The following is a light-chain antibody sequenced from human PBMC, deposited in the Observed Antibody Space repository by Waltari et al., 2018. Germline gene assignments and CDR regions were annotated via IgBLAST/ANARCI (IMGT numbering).Light chain of an antibody. CDR3: QQRSNWPLT. CDR1: QSVNSN. J-gene: IGKJ4*01. Sequence: EIVLTQSPATLSLYPGERATLSCRASQSVNSNLAWYPQKPGQAPRLLIYDASNRATGIPARFSGSGSGTDFTLTISSLEPEDFAVYYCQQRSNWPLTFGGGTKVEIK. CDR2: DAS. V-gene: IGKV3-11*01.